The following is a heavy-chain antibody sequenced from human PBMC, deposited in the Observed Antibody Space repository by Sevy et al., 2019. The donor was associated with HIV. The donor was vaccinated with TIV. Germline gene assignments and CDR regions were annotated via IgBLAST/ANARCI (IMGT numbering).Heavy chain of an antibody. CDR3: ARDPNTTMATYYFDS. J-gene: IGHJ4*02. D-gene: IGHD5-18*01. Sequence: LAGGSLRLSCAASGFMFSVYTMHWVRQAPGKGLEWMAVISYDGVSQYYADSVKGRFTISRDNSKTTLYLQMNSLRTEDTAVYYCARDPNTTMATYYFDSWGQGTLVTVSS. CDR1: GFMFSVYT. CDR2: ISYDGVSQ. V-gene: IGHV3-30*04.